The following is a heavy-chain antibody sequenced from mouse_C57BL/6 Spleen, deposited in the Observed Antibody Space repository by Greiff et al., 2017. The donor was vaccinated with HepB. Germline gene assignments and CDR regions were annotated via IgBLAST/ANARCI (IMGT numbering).Heavy chain of an antibody. CDR1: GYTFTSYW. V-gene: IGHV1-52*01. CDR3: ARRAPYYYGSSYVDYYAMDY. D-gene: IGHD1-1*01. J-gene: IGHJ4*01. CDR2: IDPSDSET. Sequence: QVQLQQPGAELVRPGSSVKLSCKASGYTFTSYWMHWVKQRPIQGLEWIGNIDPSDSETHYNQKFKDKATLTVDKSSSTAYMQLSSLTSEDSAVYYCARRAPYYYGSSYVDYYAMDYWGQGTSVTVSS.